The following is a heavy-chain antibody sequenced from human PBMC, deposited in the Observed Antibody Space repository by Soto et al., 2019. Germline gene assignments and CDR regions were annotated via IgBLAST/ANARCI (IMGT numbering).Heavy chain of an antibody. V-gene: IGHV1-18*01. CDR1: GYTFTSYG. Sequence: VQLVQSGAEVKKPGASVKVSCKASGYTFTSYGISWVRQAPGQGREWMGWISAYNGNTNYAQKLQGRVTMTTDTSTSTAYMELRSLRSDDTAVYYCARDSPENYYYCDGMDVWGQGTTVTVSS. CDR2: ISAYNGNT. CDR3: ARDSPENYYYCDGMDV. J-gene: IGHJ6*02.